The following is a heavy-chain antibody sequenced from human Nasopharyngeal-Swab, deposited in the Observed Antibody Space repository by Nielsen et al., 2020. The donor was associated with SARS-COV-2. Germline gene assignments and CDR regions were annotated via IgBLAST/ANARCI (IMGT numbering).Heavy chain of an antibody. D-gene: IGHD5-24*01. V-gene: IGHV3-23*01. CDR1: GFTFSGYA. J-gene: IGHJ4*02. Sequence: GGSLRLSCAASGFTFSGYAWSWVRQAPGKGLEWVSAISGSGGSTYYADSVKGRFTISRDNSKNTPYLQMNSLRAEDTAVYYCAKFGDGCNYYSHFDYWGQGTLVTVSS. CDR2: ISGSGGST. CDR3: AKFGDGCNYYSHFDY.